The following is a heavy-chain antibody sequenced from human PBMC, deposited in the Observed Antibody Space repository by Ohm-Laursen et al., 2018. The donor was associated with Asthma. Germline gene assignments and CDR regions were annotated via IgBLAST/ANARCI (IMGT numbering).Heavy chain of an antibody. CDR2: ISGSGGST. D-gene: IGHD2-15*01. CDR1: GFTFSSYA. CDR3: AKAYCSGGSCYSDY. Sequence: SLRLSCSASGFTFSSYAMSWVRQAPGKGLEWVSAISGSGGSTYYADSVKGRFTISRDNSKNTLYLQMNSLRAEDTAVYYCAKAYCSGGSCYSDYWGQGTLVTVSS. V-gene: IGHV3-23*01. J-gene: IGHJ4*02.